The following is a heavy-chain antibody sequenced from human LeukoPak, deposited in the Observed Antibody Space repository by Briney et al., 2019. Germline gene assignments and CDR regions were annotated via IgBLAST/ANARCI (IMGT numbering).Heavy chain of an antibody. CDR2: ISSSGSTI. Sequence: GGSLRLSCTASGFTFSSYEMNWVRQAPGQGLEWVSYISSSGSTIYYADSVKGRFTISKDNAKNSLYLQMNSLRAENTAVYYSCIGDFSSTGCFRWGQGTLVTVSS. V-gene: IGHV3-48*03. CDR1: GFTFSSYE. CDR3: CIGDFSSTGCFR. J-gene: IGHJ4*02. D-gene: IGHD2-2*01.